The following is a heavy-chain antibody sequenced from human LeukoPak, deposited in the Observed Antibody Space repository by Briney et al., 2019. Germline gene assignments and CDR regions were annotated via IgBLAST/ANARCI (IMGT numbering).Heavy chain of an antibody. CDR1: GFTLSSYS. CDR3: ARAPEGYCSSTSCYTRFDY. CDR2: ISSSSSYI. D-gene: IGHD2-2*02. V-gene: IGHV3-21*01. J-gene: IGHJ4*02. Sequence: PGGSLRLSCAASGFTLSSYSMNWVRQAPGEGLEWVSSISSSSSYIKYADSVKGRFTISRDNAKNSLYLQMNSLRAEDTAVYYCARAPEGYCSSTSCYTRFDYWGQGTLATVSS.